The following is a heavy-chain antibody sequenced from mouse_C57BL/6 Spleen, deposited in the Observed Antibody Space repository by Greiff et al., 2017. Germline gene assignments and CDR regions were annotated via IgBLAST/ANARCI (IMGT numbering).Heavy chain of an antibody. V-gene: IGHV14-3*01. D-gene: IGHD2-3*01. CDR1: GFNFKNTY. CDR3: ARDGYSHFDY. CDR2: IDPANGNT. J-gene: IGHJ2*01. Sequence: EVQLVESVAELVRPGASVKLSCTASGFNFKNTYMHWVKQRPEQGLEWIGRIDPANGNTNYAPKFQGQATITADTSSNTAYLQRSSLTSEYTAIYYCARDGYSHFDYWGQGTTLTVSS.